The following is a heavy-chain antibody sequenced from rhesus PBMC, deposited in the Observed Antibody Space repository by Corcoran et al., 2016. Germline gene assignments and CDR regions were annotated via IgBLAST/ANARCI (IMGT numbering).Heavy chain of an antibody. CDR1: GYSFTSYW. D-gene: IGHD1-44*02. CDR2: IDPLDSDT. CDR3: AKGGRGVFDY. Sequence: EVQLVQSGAEVKRPGESLKISCKTSGYSFTSYWISWVRQMPGKGLEGRGAIDPLDSDTRYSPSFQGQVTISADKSISTTYLQWSSRKASDSATYYCAKGGRGVFDYWGQGVLVTVSS. V-gene: IGHV5-2*01. J-gene: IGHJ4*01.